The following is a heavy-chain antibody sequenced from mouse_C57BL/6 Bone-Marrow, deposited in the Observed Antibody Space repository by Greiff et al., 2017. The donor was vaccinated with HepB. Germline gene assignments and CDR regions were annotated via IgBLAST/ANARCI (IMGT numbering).Heavy chain of an antibody. CDR2: IGPGSGST. D-gene: IGHD2-4*01. CDR1: GYTFTDYY. CDR3: AREAVLEGLPPRFYDYGGFAY. J-gene: IGHJ3*01. Sequence: QVQLQQSGAELVKPGASVKISCKASGYTFTDYYINWVKQRPGQGLEWIGKIGPGSGSTYYNEKFKGKATLTADKSSSTAYMQLSSLTSEDSAVYFCAREAVLEGLPPRFYDYGGFAYWGQGTLVTVSA. V-gene: IGHV1-77*01.